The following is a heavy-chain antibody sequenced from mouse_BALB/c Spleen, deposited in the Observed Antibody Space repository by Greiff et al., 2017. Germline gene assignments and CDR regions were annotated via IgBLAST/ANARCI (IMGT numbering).Heavy chain of an antibody. CDR1: GFNIKDYY. Sequence: VQLQQSGAELVRPGALVKLSCKASGFNIKDYYMHWVKQRPEQGLEWIGWIDPENGNTIYDPKFQGKASITADTSSNTAYLQLSSLTSEDTAVYYCARSKYGNAMDYWGQGTSVTVSS. D-gene: IGHD2-10*02. CDR3: ARSKYGNAMDY. CDR2: IDPENGNT. V-gene: IGHV14-1*02. J-gene: IGHJ4*01.